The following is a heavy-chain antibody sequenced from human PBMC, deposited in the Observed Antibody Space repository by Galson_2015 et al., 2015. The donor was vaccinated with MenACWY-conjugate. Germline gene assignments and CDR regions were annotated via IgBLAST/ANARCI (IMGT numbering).Heavy chain of an antibody. Sequence: SVKVSCKASGYTFTSYAMHWVRQAPGQRLEWMGWINAGNGNTKYSQKFQGRVTITRDTSASTAYMELSSLRSEDTAVYYCARDRVVVSNYYYYGMDVWGQGTTVTVSS. CDR1: GYTFTSYA. J-gene: IGHJ6*02. CDR2: INAGNGNT. D-gene: IGHD3-22*01. CDR3: ARDRVVVSNYYYYGMDV. V-gene: IGHV1-3*01.